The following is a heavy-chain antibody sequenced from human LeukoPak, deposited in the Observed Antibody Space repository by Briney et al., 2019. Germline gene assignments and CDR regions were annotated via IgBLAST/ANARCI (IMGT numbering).Heavy chain of an antibody. J-gene: IGHJ6*02. CDR2: ISAYNGNT. D-gene: IGHD3-3*01. Sequence: GASVKVSCKASGYTFTSYGISWVRQAPGQGLEWMGWISAYNGNTNYAQKLQGRVTMTTDTSTSTAYMELSSLRSEDTAVYYCAVDFWSGYYSLGMDVWGQGTTVTVSS. CDR3: AVDFWSGYYSLGMDV. CDR1: GYTFTSYG. V-gene: IGHV1-18*01.